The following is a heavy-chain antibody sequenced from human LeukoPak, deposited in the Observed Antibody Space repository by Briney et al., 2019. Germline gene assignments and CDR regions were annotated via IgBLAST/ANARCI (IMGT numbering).Heavy chain of an antibody. V-gene: IGHV4-59*01. D-gene: IGHD6-13*01. CDR3: ARSPVWRQLAHFDY. CDR2: IYYSGST. J-gene: IGHJ4*02. Sequence: SETLSLTCTVSGGSISSYYWSWIRQPPGKGLEWIGYIYYSGSTNYNPSLKSRVTISVDTSKNQFSLKLSSVTAADTAVYYCARSPVWRQLAHFDYWGQGTLVTVSS. CDR1: GGSISSYY.